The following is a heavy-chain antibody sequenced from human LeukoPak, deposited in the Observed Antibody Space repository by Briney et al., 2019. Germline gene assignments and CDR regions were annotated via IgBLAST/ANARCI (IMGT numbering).Heavy chain of an antibody. CDR2: IDPSTSRI. D-gene: IGHD2/OR15-2a*01. CDR3: VRGGTYCDSTCKGADY. Sequence: GGSLRLSCAASGFTFTSYSMNWVRQAPGKGLEWVSAIDPSTSRIYYADSVKGRFTISRDNAKTSLDLQMNSLRAEDTAVYYCVRGGTYCDSTCKGADYWGQGTLVAVSS. V-gene: IGHV3-21*01. J-gene: IGHJ4*02. CDR1: GFTFTSYS.